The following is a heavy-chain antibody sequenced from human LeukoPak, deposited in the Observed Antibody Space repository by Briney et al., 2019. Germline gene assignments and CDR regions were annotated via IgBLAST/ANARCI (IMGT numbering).Heavy chain of an antibody. D-gene: IGHD6-6*01. CDR3: AKGTYSSSPRDY. Sequence: GGSLRLSCAASGFTFSSCAMSWVRQAPGKGLELVSAISGSGGSTYYAGSVKGRFTISRDNSKNTLFLQMNSLRAEDTAVYYCAKGTYSSSPRDYWGQGTLVTVSS. J-gene: IGHJ4*02. V-gene: IGHV3-23*01. CDR1: GFTFSSCA. CDR2: ISGSGGST.